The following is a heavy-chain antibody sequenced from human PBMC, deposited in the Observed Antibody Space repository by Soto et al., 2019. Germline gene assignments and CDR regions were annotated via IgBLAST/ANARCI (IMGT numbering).Heavy chain of an antibody. CDR2: ISSSSSTI. CDR1: GFTFSSYS. V-gene: IGHV3-48*02. J-gene: IGHJ3*02. CDR3: ARDPDYYDTLGNAFDI. D-gene: IGHD3-22*01. Sequence: PRGSLRLSCAASGFTFSSYSINWVRQAPGKGLEWVSYISSSSSTIYYADSVKGRFTISRDNAKNSLYLQMNSLRDEDTAVYYCARDPDYYDTLGNAFDIWGQGTMVTVSS.